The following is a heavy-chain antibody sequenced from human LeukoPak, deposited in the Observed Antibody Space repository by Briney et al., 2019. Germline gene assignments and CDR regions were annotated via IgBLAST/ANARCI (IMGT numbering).Heavy chain of an antibody. CDR1: GFTFSLYG. V-gene: IGHV3-30*18. J-gene: IGHJ4*02. Sequence: PGRSLRLSCAASGFTFSLYGMHWVRQAPGKGLEWVAVISYDGSNPLYGDSVKGRFTISRDNSKNTLFLQMNRLRDEDTAVYFCAKLTVVGGPTPTLDFWGQGTLVAVSS. CDR3: AKLTVVGGPTPTLDF. D-gene: IGHD3-16*01. CDR2: ISYDGSNP.